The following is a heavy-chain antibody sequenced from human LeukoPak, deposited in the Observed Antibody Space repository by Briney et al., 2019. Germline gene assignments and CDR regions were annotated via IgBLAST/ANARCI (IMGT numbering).Heavy chain of an antibody. CDR3: AKGEMATIWGVFDY. D-gene: IGHD5-24*01. CDR1: GFTFSSYG. J-gene: IGHJ4*02. Sequence: PGGSLRLSCAASGFTFSSYGMHWVRQAPGKGLEWVAVISYDGSNKYYADSVKGRFTISRDNSKNTLYLQTNSLRAEDTAVYYCAKGEMATIWGVFDYWGQGTLVTVSS. V-gene: IGHV3-30*18. CDR2: ISYDGSNK.